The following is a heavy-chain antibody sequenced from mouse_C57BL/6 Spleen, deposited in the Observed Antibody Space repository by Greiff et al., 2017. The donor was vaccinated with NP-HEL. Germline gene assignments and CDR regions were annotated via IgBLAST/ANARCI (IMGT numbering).Heavy chain of an antibody. CDR3: TKYIRYYESYESMDY. V-gene: IGHV1-15*01. Sequence: QVQLQQSGAALVRPGASVTLSCKASGYTFTDYEMHWVKQTPVHGLEWIGAIDPETGGTAYNQKFKGKAIMTADKSSSTAYMELLNLTSQDSAVYYGTKYIRYYESYESMDYLGQGTSGTGPS. D-gene: IGHD2-4*01. J-gene: IGHJ4*01. CDR1: GYTFTDYE. CDR2: IDPETGGT.